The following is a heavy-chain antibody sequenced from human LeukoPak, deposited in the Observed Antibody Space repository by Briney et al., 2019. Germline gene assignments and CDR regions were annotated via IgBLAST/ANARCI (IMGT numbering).Heavy chain of an antibody. Sequence: PSETLSLTCTVSGGSVSSGSYYWSWIRQPPGKGLEWIGYIYYSGSTNYNPSLKSRVTISVDTSKNQFSLKLSSMTAADTAVYYCARTADDRFDYWGQGTLVTVS. J-gene: IGHJ4*02. CDR2: IYYSGST. D-gene: IGHD3-3*01. CDR3: ARTADDRFDY. CDR1: GGSVSSGSYY. V-gene: IGHV4-61*01.